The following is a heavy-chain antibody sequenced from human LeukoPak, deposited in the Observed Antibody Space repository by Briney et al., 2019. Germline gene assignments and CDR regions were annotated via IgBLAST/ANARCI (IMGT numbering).Heavy chain of an antibody. J-gene: IGHJ4*02. V-gene: IGHV3-7*01. CDR3: ARVVPTRYYFDY. D-gene: IGHD2-2*01. CDR1: GFTFSSCW. Sequence: GGSLRLSCAASGFTFSSCWMSWVRQAPGKGLEWVANIKQDGSEKYYVDSVKGRFTISRDNAKNSLYLQMNSLRAEDTAVYYCARVVPTRYYFDYWGQGTLVTVSS. CDR2: IKQDGSEK.